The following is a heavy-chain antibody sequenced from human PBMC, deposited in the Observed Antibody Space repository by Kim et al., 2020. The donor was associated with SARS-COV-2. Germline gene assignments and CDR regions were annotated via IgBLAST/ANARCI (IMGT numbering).Heavy chain of an antibody. J-gene: IGHJ6*02. Sequence: GGSLRLSCAASGFTFSSYAMSWVRQAPGKGLEWVSAISGSGGSTYYADSVKGRFTISRDNSKNTLYLQMNSLRAEDTAVYYCAKYPEPAEHYYYYYGMDVWGQGTTVTVSS. CDR2: ISGSGGST. CDR1: GFTFSSYA. CDR3: AKYPEPAEHYYYYYGMDV. V-gene: IGHV3-23*01. D-gene: IGHD2-2*01.